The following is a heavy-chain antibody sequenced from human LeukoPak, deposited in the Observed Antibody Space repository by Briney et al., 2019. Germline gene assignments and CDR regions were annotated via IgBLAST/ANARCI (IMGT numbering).Heavy chain of an antibody. CDR2: IYYSGST. CDR3: ARGLPAASFDP. D-gene: IGHD2-2*01. V-gene: IGHV4-59*01. CDR1: GGSISSYY. J-gene: IGHJ5*02. Sequence: SETLSLTCTVSGGSISSYYWSWIRQPPGKGLEWIGYIYYSGSTNYNPSLKSRVTISVDTSKNQFSLKLSSVTAADTAVYYCARGLPAASFDPWGQETLVPVSS.